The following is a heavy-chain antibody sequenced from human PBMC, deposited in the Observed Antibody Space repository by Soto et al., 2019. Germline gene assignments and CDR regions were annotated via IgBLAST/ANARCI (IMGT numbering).Heavy chain of an antibody. Sequence: GGSLRLSCAASGFTFSNAWINWVRQTPGKGLEWVGRVKSKTDGGTTDFAAPVKGRFAISRDDSKNMVYLEMNSLKTEDTAIYYCTTDSYITNIIVRFDYWGHGTLVTVSS. CDR1: GFTFSNAW. CDR2: VKSKTDGGTT. D-gene: IGHD3-22*01. V-gene: IGHV3-15*07. CDR3: TTDSYITNIIVRFDY. J-gene: IGHJ4*01.